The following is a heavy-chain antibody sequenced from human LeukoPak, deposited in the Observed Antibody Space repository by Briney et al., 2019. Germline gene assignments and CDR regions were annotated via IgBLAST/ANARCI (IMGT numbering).Heavy chain of an antibody. CDR2: FSGSGGRAST. V-gene: IGHV3-23*01. Sequence: GGSLRLPCAVSGFTFSTYAMSWVRQAPGKGLEGVSTFSGSGGRASTDYADSVKGRFTISRDNSKNTLYVQMNSLRAEDTAVYYCASLILPHPQYGSGTGAFDIWGQGTMVTVSS. J-gene: IGHJ3*02. D-gene: IGHD3-10*01. CDR1: GFTFSTYA. CDR3: ASLILPHPQYGSGTGAFDI.